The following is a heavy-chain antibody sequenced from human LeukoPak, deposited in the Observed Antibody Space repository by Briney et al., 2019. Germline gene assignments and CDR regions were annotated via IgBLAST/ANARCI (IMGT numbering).Heavy chain of an antibody. Sequence: SETLSLTCTVSGGSTSSYYWSWIRQPPGKGLEWIGHIYYSGSTNYNPSLKSRVTISVDTSKNQFSLKLSSVTAADTAVYYCARGFSYYYDSSGYSSDAFDIWGQGTMVTVSS. CDR2: IYYSGST. CDR1: GGSTSSYY. V-gene: IGHV4-59*08. CDR3: ARGFSYYYDSSGYSSDAFDI. J-gene: IGHJ3*02. D-gene: IGHD3-22*01.